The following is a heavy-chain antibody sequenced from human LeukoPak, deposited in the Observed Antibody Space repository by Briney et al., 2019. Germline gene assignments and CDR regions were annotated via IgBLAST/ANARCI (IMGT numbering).Heavy chain of an antibody. V-gene: IGHV4-39*06. D-gene: IGHD3-22*01. J-gene: IGHJ4*02. CDR3: ARDGTDYYDSSGYYPYYSDY. CDR1: GGSISSSSYY. CDR2: IYYSGST. Sequence: SETLSLTCTVSGGSISSSSYYWGWIRQPPGKGLEWIGSIYYSGSTYYNPSLKSRVTISVDTSKNQFPLKLSSVTAADTAVYYCARDGTDYYDSSGYYPYYSDYWGQGTLVTVSS.